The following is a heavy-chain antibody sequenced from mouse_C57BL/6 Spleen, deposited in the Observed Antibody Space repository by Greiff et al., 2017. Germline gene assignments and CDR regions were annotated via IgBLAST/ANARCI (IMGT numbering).Heavy chain of an antibody. D-gene: IGHD4-1*01. CDR3: ARCRWDRFDG. V-gene: IGHV7-3*01. J-gene: IGHJ2*01. CDR1: GFTFTAYY. Sequence: EVKLVESGGGLVQPGGSLSLSCAASGFTFTAYYMSWVRQPPGKALEWLGFIRNKANGYTSEYSASVKGRFTISRDNSQSILYLQMNALGAEDSATYYCARCRWDRFDGWGQGTTLTVSS. CDR2: IRNKANGYTS.